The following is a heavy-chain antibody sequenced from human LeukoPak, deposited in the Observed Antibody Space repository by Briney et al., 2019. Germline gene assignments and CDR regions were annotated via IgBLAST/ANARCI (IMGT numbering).Heavy chain of an antibody. Sequence: GESLKISCKGSGYSFTSYWIGWVRQMPGKGLEWMGIIYPGDSDTRYSPSFQGQVTILADKSISTAYLQWSSLKASDTAMYYCARRPHYYDSSGYGYYYGMDVWGQGTTVTVSS. CDR1: GYSFTSYW. CDR2: IYPGDSDT. V-gene: IGHV5-51*01. D-gene: IGHD3-22*01. CDR3: ARRPHYYDSSGYGYYYGMDV. J-gene: IGHJ6*02.